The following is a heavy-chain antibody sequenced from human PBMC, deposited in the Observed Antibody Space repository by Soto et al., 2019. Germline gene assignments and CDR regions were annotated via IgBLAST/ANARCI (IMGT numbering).Heavy chain of an antibody. CDR2: ISSTSGSTI. CDR3: ARGSYFYYDSWTPWDNAFDI. V-gene: IGHV3-11*01. Sequence: VQLVESGGGLVKPGGSLRLSCAASGFSFSDYYMNWIRQAPGKGLEWVSYISSTSGSTIYYADSVKGRFTISRDNGKNSLYLQMNSLRAEDTAIYYCARGSYFYYDSWTPWDNAFDIWGQGTMVTVSS. CDR1: GFSFSDYY. J-gene: IGHJ3*02. D-gene: IGHD3-10*01.